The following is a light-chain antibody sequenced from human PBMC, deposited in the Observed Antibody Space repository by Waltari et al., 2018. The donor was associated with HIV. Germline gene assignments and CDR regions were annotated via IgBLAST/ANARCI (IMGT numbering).Light chain of an antibody. J-gene: IGLJ3*02. V-gene: IGLV2-14*01. CDR2: EVS. CDR3: MSYISSATPE. Sequence: QSALTQPASVSGSPGQSITISCTGTSSDLDNFKSVSWYQHHPGKAPKVIIYEVSNRPPGVSYRFSGSKSRHTASLTISGLQAEDEADYFCMSYISSATPEFGGGTKLTVL. CDR1: SSDLDNFKS.